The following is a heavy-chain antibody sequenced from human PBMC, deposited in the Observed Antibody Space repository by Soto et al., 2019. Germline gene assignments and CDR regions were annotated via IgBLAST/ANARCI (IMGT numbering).Heavy chain of an antibody. D-gene: IGHD1-26*01. CDR1: GFTFSSYW. J-gene: IGHJ4*02. CDR3: ASGSGSCYPRSPPNFDY. CDR2: INSDGSST. Sequence: SLRLSCAASGFTFSSYWMHWVRQAPGKGLVWVSRINSDGSSTSYADSVKGRFTISRDNAKNTLYLQMNSLRAEDTAVSYCASGSGSCYPRSPPNFDYWGQGTLVTVSS. V-gene: IGHV3-74*01.